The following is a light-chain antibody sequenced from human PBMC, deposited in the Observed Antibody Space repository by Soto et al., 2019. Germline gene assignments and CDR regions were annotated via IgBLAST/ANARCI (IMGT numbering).Light chain of an antibody. CDR3: HQYLSAPWT. J-gene: IGKJ1*01. CDR2: WAS. Sequence: DIVMTQSPDSLAVSLGERATINCESSQTILYSSNNNNYLAWYQQKPGQPPKLLIYWASTRESGVPDRFSGSGSGTDFTLTISSLQAEDVAVYYCHQYLSAPWTLGQGTKVEIK. CDR1: QTILYSSNNNNY. V-gene: IGKV4-1*01.